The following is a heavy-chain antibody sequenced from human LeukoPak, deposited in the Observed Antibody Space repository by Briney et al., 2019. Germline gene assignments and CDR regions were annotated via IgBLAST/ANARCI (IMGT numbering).Heavy chain of an antibody. V-gene: IGHV3-20*04. CDR3: ARGRTYYYDSNPDYFDY. CDR1: GFTFDDYG. CDR2: INWNGGST. Sequence: GGALRLSCAASGFTFDDYGMSWVRQAPGKGLEWVSGINWNGGSTGYADSVKGLFTISRDNAKNSLYLQMNSLRAGDTALYYCARGRTYYYDSNPDYFDYWGQGTLVTVSS. J-gene: IGHJ4*02. D-gene: IGHD3-22*01.